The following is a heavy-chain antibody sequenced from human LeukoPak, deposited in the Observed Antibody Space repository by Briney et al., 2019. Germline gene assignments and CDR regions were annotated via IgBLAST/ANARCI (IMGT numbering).Heavy chain of an antibody. CDR3: AKSRGESRGASNY. J-gene: IGHJ4*02. D-gene: IGHD1-26*01. Sequence: GGSLRLSCAASGFTFSSYAMNWVRQAPGKGLEWVSFISGSGDTTYYADSVKGRFTISRDSSKNTLYLQMNSLRADDTAAYYCAKSRGESRGASNYWGQGTLVTVSS. CDR1: GFTFSSYA. V-gene: IGHV3-23*01. CDR2: ISGSGDTT.